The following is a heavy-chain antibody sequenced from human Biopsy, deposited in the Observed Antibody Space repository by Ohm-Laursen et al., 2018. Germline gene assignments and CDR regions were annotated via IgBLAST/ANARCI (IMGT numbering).Heavy chain of an antibody. D-gene: IGHD6-19*01. CDR1: GDSLTSGPEN. CDR2: IYSGGNT. V-gene: IGHV4-61*01. Sequence: SDTLSLTCTVSGDSLTSGPENWSWIRQSPGQGLEYIGFIYSGGNTNYNPSLENRVTMSVDTSKNQFYLKLYSVTAADTAVYYCARGRRTSGWPYFDNWGQGALDSVSP. J-gene: IGHJ4*02. CDR3: ARGRRTSGWPYFDN.